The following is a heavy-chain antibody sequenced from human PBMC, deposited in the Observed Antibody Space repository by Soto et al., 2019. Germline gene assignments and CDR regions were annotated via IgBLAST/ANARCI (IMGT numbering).Heavy chain of an antibody. CDR1: GFTFSSYG. J-gene: IGHJ4*02. V-gene: IGHV3-30*18. CDR2: ISYDGSNK. CDR3: AKEYGVPYYFDS. D-gene: IGHD4-17*01. Sequence: GGSLRLSCAASGFTFSSYGMHWVRQAPGKGLEWVAVISYDGSNKYYADSVKGRFTISRDNSKNTLYLQMNSLRAEDTAVYYCAKEYGVPYYFDSWGQGTLVTVSS.